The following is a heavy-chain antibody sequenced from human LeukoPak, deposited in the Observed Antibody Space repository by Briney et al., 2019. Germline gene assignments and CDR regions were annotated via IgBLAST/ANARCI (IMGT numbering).Heavy chain of an antibody. V-gene: IGHV1-46*01. CDR3: ARFYRITMVRGAMDY. Sequence: ASVKVSCKASGYTFTSYYMHWVRQAPGQGLEWMGIINPSGGSTSYAQKFQGRVTMTRDTSTSTVYMELSSLRSEDTAVYYCARFYRITMVRGAMDYWGQGTLVTVSS. J-gene: IGHJ4*02. CDR2: INPSGGST. CDR1: GYTFTSYY. D-gene: IGHD3-10*01.